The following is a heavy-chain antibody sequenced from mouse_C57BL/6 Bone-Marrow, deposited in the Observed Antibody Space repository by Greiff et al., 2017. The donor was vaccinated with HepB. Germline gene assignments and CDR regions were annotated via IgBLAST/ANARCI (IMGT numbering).Heavy chain of an antibody. V-gene: IGHV5-6*01. J-gene: IGHJ3*01. CDR3: ARWGLLWFAY. CDR2: ISSGGSYT. Sequence: EVQRVESGGDLVKPGGSLKLSCAASGFTFSSYGMSWVRQTPDKRLEWVATISSGGSYTYYPDSVKGRFTISRDNAKNTLYLQMSSLKSEDTAMYYCARWGLLWFAYWGQGTLVTVSA. D-gene: IGHD2-3*01. CDR1: GFTFSSYG.